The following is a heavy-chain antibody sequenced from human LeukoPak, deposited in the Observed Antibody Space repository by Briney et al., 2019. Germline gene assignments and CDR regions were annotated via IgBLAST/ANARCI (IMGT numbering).Heavy chain of an antibody. D-gene: IGHD5-18*01. CDR2: IYYSGST. V-gene: IGHV4-59*08. J-gene: IGHJ4*02. Sequence: SETLSLTCTVSGGSISSYYWSWIRQPPGKGLEWIGYIYYSGSTNYNPSLKGRVTISVDTSKNQFSLKLSSVTAADTAVYYCARFGHSYGLDYWGQGTLVTVSS. CDR1: GGSISSYY. CDR3: ARFGHSYGLDY.